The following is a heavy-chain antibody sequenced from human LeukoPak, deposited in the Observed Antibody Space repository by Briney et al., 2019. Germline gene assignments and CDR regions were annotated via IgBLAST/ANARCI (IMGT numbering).Heavy chain of an antibody. D-gene: IGHD5-18*01. V-gene: IGHV4-59*08. CDR3: ARHGGGYSYGDSPNFDY. CDR2: IYYSGST. J-gene: IGHJ4*02. CDR1: GGSISSYY. Sequence: SETLSLTCTVSGGSISSYYWSWIRQPPGKGLEWIGYIYYSGSTNYNPSLKSQVTISVDTSKNQFSLKLSSVTAADTAVYYCARHGGGYSYGDSPNFDYWGQGTLVTVSS.